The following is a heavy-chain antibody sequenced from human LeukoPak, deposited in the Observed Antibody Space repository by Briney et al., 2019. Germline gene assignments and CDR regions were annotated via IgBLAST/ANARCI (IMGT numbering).Heavy chain of an antibody. Sequence: GGSLRLSCAASGFTFSNYWMNWVRQAPGKGLEWVSSISSSSSYIYYADSVKGRFTISRDNAKNSLYLQMNSLRAEDTAVYYCATRSVLRYHDYWGQGTLVTVSS. V-gene: IGHV3-21*01. CDR1: GFTFSNYW. J-gene: IGHJ4*02. D-gene: IGHD3-9*01. CDR3: ATRSVLRYHDY. CDR2: ISSSSSYI.